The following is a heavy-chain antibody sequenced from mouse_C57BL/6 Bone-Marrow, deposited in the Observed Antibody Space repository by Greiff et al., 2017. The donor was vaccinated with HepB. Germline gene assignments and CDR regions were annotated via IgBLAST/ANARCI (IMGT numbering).Heavy chain of an antibody. CDR3: ARHEDGGSWFAY. Sequence: EVQVVESGGGLVQPGGSLKLSCAASGFTFSDYYMYWVRQTPEKRLEWVAYISNGGGSTYYPDTVKGRFTISRDNAKNTLYLQMSRLKSEDTAMYYCARHEDGGSWFAYWGQGTLVTVSA. J-gene: IGHJ3*01. CDR1: GFTFSDYY. D-gene: IGHD2-3*01. CDR2: ISNGGGST. V-gene: IGHV5-12*01.